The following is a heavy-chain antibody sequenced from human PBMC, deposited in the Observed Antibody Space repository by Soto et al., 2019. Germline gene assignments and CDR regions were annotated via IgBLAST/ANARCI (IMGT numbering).Heavy chain of an antibody. CDR2: IWYDGSNK. CDR1: GFTFSSYG. D-gene: IGHD6-13*01. CDR3: ARDGIYSSSWYVFLDY. Sequence: GGSLRLSCAASGFTFSSYGMHWVRQAPGKGLEWVAVIWYDGSNKYYADSVKGRFTISRDNSKNKLYLQMNSLRAEDTAVYYCARDGIYSSSWYVFLDYWGQGTLVTVSS. V-gene: IGHV3-33*01. J-gene: IGHJ4*02.